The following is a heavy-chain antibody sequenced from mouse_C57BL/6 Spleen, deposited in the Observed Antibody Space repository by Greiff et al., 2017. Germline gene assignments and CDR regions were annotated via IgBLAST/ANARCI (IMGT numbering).Heavy chain of an antibody. CDR2: IYPGSGST. CDR1: GYTFTSYW. D-gene: IGHD1-1*01. CDR3: ASPHYDGSSYGYFDV. V-gene: IGHV1-55*01. Sequence: QVQLQQPGAELVKPGASVKMSCKASGYTFTSYWITWVKQRPGQGLEWIGDIYPGSGSTNYNEKFKSKATLTVDTSSSTAYMQLSSLTSEDSAVXYCASPHYDGSSYGYFDVWGTGTTVTVSS. J-gene: IGHJ1*03.